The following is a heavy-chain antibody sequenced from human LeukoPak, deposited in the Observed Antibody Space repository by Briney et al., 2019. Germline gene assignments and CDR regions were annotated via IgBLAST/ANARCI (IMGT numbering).Heavy chain of an antibody. CDR3: ARDSWSLDY. V-gene: IGHV3-33*01. Sequence: QPGGSLRLSCAASGFTFSSYGIDWVRLAPGKGLEWEAVIWYDGSNKYYADSVNGRFTISRDNSKNTLDLQMNSRRAEDTAVYYCARDSWSLDYWGQGTLVTVSS. CDR1: GFTFSSYG. D-gene: IGHD6-13*01. CDR2: IWYDGSNK. J-gene: IGHJ4*02.